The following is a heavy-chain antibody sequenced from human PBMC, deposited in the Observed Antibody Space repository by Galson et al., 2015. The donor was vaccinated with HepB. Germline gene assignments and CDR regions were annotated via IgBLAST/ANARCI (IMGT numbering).Heavy chain of an antibody. CDR3: ARERMDDYGDYGWFDP. V-gene: IGHV1-69*10. J-gene: IGHJ5*02. CDR1: GGTFSSYA. D-gene: IGHD4-17*01. CDR2: IIPILGIA. Sequence: SVKVSCKASGGTFSSYAISWVRQAPGQGLEWMGGIIPILGIANYAQKFQGRVTITADKSTSTAYMELSSLRSEDTAVYYCARERMDDYGDYGWFDPWGQGTLVTVSS.